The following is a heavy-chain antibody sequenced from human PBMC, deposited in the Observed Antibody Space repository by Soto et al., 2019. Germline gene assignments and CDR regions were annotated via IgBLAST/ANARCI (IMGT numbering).Heavy chain of an antibody. D-gene: IGHD6-13*01. J-gene: IGHJ6*02. CDR1: GFTFSSYA. Sequence: EVQLLESGGGLVQPGGSLRLSCAASGFTFSSYAMSWVRQAPGKGLEWVSAISGSGGSTYYADSEKGRFTISRDNSKNTLYLQMNSLRAEDTAVYYCAKDWGYSSSCNHYYEGMDVWGQGTTVTVSS. CDR2: ISGSGGST. CDR3: AKDWGYSSSCNHYYEGMDV. V-gene: IGHV3-23*01.